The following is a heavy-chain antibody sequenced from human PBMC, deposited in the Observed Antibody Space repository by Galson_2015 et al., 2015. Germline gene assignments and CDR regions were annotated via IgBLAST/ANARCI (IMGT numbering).Heavy chain of an antibody. CDR1: GYTFTKYY. Sequence: SVKVSCKASGYTFTKYYLHWVRQAPGQGLEWMGIINSGDGSTTYAQQFQDRVTMTRDTSTSTVYMELRSLRFEDTAVYYCARDRRRLPGITAAGTSDYWGQGTLVTVSS. D-gene: IGHD6-13*01. CDR2: INSGDGST. J-gene: IGHJ4*02. V-gene: IGHV1-46*01. CDR3: ARDRRRLPGITAAGTSDY.